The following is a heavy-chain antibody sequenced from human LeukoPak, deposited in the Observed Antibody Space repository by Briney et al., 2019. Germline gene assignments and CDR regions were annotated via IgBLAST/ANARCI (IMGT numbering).Heavy chain of an antibody. V-gene: IGHV3-11*04. CDR1: GFTFSDYY. J-gene: IGHJ4*02. Sequence: PGGSLRLSCAASGFTFSDYYMSWIRQAPGKGLEWVSYISSSGSTIYYADSVKGRFTISRDNAKNSLYLQMNSLRAEDTAVYYCASGGYYDSSGYFIPLFDYWGQGTLVTVSS. D-gene: IGHD3-22*01. CDR3: ASGGYYDSSGYFIPLFDY. CDR2: ISSSGSTI.